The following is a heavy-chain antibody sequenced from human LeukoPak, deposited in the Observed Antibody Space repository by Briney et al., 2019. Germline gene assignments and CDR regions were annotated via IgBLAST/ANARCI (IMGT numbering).Heavy chain of an antibody. D-gene: IGHD5-12*01. CDR1: GGSISSYY. CDR3: ARQGGYASPFDY. Sequence: SETLSLTCTVSGGSISSYYWSWIRQPPGKGLEWIGNIYNSGSTNYNPSLKSRVIISVDSSKNQFSLKSISVTAADIAVYFFARQGGYASPFDYWGQGTLVTVSS. CDR2: IYNSGST. J-gene: IGHJ4*02. V-gene: IGHV4-59*08.